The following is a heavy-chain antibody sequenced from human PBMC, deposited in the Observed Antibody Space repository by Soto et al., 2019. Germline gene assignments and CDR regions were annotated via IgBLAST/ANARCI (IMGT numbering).Heavy chain of an antibody. J-gene: IGHJ4*02. D-gene: IGHD6-19*01. Sequence: SLKISCTASGFTFGDYAMSWFLQAPGKGLEWVGFIRSKAYGGTTEYAASVKGRFTISRDDSKSIAYLQMNSLKTEDTAVYYCTRGALGLYSSGWYVFDYWGQGTLVTVSS. V-gene: IGHV3-49*03. CDR1: GFTFGDYA. CDR3: TRGALGLYSSGWYVFDY. CDR2: IRSKAYGGTT.